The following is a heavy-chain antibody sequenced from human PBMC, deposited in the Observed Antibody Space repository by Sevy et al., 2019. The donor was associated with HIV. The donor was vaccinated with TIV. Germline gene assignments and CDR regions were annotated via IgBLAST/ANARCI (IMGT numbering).Heavy chain of an antibody. V-gene: IGHV3-23*01. CDR2: ITPDDT. D-gene: IGHD6-13*01. CDR3: ARDAQTWRGPWYATSGADR. J-gene: IGHJ5*02. Sequence: GGSLRLSCTASGFTFSTYTLTWVRQAPGKGLEWVSSITPDDTHYADSVRGRFSVSRDNSKNTLYLQMDSLTVDDTAVYYCARDAQTWRGPWYATSGADRWGQGTLVTVSS. CDR1: GFTFSTYT.